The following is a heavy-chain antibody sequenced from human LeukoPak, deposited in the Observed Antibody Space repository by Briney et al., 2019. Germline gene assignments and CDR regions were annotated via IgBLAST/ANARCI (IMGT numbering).Heavy chain of an antibody. J-gene: IGHJ6*04. D-gene: IGHD2-21*01. Sequence: PGGSLRLSCAASGFTFSSYAMHWVRQAPGKGLEWVAVISYDRSNKYYADSVKGRFTISRDNSKNTLYLQMNSLRAEDTAVYYCASAYCGGDCYYYGMDVWGKGTTVTVSS. CDR2: ISYDRSNK. V-gene: IGHV3-30*04. CDR1: GFTFSSYA. CDR3: ASAYCGGDCYYYGMDV.